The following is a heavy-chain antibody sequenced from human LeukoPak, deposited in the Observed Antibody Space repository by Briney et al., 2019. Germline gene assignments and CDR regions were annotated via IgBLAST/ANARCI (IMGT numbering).Heavy chain of an antibody. V-gene: IGHV3-23*01. Sequence: GGSLRLSCAASGFTFSNYAMNWVRQAPGKGLEWVSVISASGGTTFYADSVKGRFTIARGNSKNTLYLQMNSLRADDTAVYYCYGGDSGTFDIWGQGTRVTVSS. CDR3: YGGDSGTFDI. D-gene: IGHD4-23*01. J-gene: IGHJ3*02. CDR2: ISASGGTT. CDR1: GFTFSNYA.